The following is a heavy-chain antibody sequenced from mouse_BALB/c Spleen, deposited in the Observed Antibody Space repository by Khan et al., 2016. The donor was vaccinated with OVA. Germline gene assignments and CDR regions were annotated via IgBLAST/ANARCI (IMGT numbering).Heavy chain of an antibody. CDR3: ARNSDRYDFSY. CDR2: IWSGGNE. Sequence: QVQLKQSGPGLVQPSQSLSITCTVSGFSLTTYGIHWVRQSPGKGLEWLGVIWSGGNEDYNAAFISRLSISKGNSKSQVFFKMNSLQADDTAIYYCARNSDRYDFSYWGQGTLVTVSA. CDR1: GFSLTTYG. V-gene: IGHV2-4-1*01. D-gene: IGHD2-14*01. J-gene: IGHJ3*01.